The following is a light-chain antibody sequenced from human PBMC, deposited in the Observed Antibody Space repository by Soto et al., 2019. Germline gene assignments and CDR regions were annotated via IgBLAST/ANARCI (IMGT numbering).Light chain of an antibody. CDR2: KAS. CDR1: QGISSW. V-gene: IGKV1-12*01. J-gene: IGKJ5*01. Sequence: DIQMPQSPSSVSASVGDRFTITFRASQGISSWLAWFQQQPGKAPKLLIYKASNLQSGVPSRFSGSGSGTDFTLTISSLQPEDFATYYCQQSYSTLITFGQGTRLRL. CDR3: QQSYSTLIT.